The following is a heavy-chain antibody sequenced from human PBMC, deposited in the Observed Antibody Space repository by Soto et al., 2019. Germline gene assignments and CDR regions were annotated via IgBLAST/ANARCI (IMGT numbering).Heavy chain of an antibody. D-gene: IGHD1-26*01. CDR3: ARDGNIGTSDGFDV. J-gene: IGHJ3*01. CDR2: ISYDGKNE. Sequence: QVQLVESGGGVVQPGRSLSLSCAPSGFTFGPYTMHWVRQPPGKGLEWVAVISYDGKNEHYPDPVKGRFTVTRDKSKSTLYLQMNSLKPEGTAVYYWARDGNIGTSDGFDVWRQGTMVTVSS. CDR1: GFTFGPYT. V-gene: IGHV3-30*04.